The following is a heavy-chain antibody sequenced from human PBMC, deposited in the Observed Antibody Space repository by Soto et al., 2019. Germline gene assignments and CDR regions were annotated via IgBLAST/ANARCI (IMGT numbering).Heavy chain of an antibody. Sequence: QITLKESGPTLVKPTQTLTLTCTFSGFSLSTSGVGVGWIRQPPGKALEWLALIYWDDDKRYSPSLKSRLTITKDTSKNQVVLTMTNMDPVDTATYYCAHNIPRSGYYKVTYYFDYWGQGTLVTVSS. CDR2: IYWDDDK. CDR3: AHNIPRSGYYKVTYYFDY. CDR1: GFSLSTSGVG. V-gene: IGHV2-5*02. J-gene: IGHJ4*02. D-gene: IGHD3-3*01.